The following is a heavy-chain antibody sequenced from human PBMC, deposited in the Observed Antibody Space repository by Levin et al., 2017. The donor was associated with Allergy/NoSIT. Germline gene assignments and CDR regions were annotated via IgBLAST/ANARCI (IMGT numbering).Heavy chain of an antibody. Sequence: GASVKVSCKASGYTFTSYGISWVRQAPGQGLEWMGWISAYNGNTNYAQKLQGRVTMTTDTSTSTAYMELRSLRSDDTAVYYCARDLVVVPAAIKGAFDSWGQGTMVTVSS. CDR2: ISAYNGNT. D-gene: IGHD2-2*01. V-gene: IGHV1-18*01. J-gene: IGHJ3*02. CDR1: GYTFTSYG. CDR3: ARDLVVVPAAIKGAFDS.